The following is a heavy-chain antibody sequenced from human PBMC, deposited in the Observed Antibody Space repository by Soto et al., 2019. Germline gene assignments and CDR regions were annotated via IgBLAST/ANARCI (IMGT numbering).Heavy chain of an antibody. CDR2: IWYDGSNK. Sequence: GGSLRLSCAASGFTFSSYGMHWVRQAPGKGLEWVAVIWYDGSNKYYADSVKGRFTISRDNSKNTLYLQMNSLRAEDTAVYYCARDCTSCYGSARCPTDAWGKGTTVTVSS. V-gene: IGHV3-33*01. D-gene: IGHD3-10*01. J-gene: IGHJ6*03. CDR3: ARDCTSCYGSARCPTDA. CDR1: GFTFSSYG.